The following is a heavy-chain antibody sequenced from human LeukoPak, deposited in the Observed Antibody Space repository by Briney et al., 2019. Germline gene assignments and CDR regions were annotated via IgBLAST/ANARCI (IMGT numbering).Heavy chain of an antibody. CDR1: GFTFNNFG. CDR2: VRSGGTDK. V-gene: IGHV3-30*02. Sequence: GGSLRLSCAASGFTFNNFGMHWIRHAPGKGLEWVALVRSGGTDKYYADSVKGRFTISRDNSKNMVYLQMNSLRVEDTAVYYCAKDRDDYGDDCWGQGILVTVST. J-gene: IGHJ4*02. CDR3: AKDRDDYGDDC. D-gene: IGHD4-17*01.